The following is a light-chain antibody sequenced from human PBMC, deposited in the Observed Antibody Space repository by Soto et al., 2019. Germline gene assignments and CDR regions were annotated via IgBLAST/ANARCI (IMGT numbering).Light chain of an antibody. CDR1: SSDVGTYNY. Sequence: QSALTRPASVSGSPGQSITISCTGTSSDVGTYNYVSWYQQHPGKAPKVMIYEVTYRPSGVSNRFSGSKSGNTASLTISGLQAEDEAGYYCSSYTGSSTLYVFGTGTKVTVL. CDR2: EVT. J-gene: IGLJ1*01. CDR3: SSYTGSSTLYV. V-gene: IGLV2-14*01.